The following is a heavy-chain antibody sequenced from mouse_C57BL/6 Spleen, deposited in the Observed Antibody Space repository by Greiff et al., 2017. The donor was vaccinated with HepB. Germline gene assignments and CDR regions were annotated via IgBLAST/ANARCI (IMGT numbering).Heavy chain of an antibody. CDR3: ARHGGEYDVFAY. V-gene: IGHV5-6*01. J-gene: IGHJ3*01. CDR1: GFTFSSYG. CDR2: ISSGGSYT. D-gene: IGHD2-4*01. Sequence: EVQVVESGGDLVKPGGSLKLSCAASGFTFSSYGMSWVRQTPDKRLEWVATISSGGSYTYYPDSVKGRFTISRDNAKNTLYLQMSSLKSEDTAMYYCARHGGEYDVFAYWGQGTLVTVSA.